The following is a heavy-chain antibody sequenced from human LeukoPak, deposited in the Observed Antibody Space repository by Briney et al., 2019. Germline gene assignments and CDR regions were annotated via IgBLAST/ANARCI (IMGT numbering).Heavy chain of an antibody. V-gene: IGHV1-69*13. J-gene: IGHJ5*02. CDR1: GGTFSSYA. Sequence: SVKVPCKASGGTFSSYAISWVRQAPGQGLGWMGGIIPIFGTANYAQKFQGRVTITADESTSIAYMELSSLRSEDTAVYYCASSYCSSTSCYVPYNWFDPWGQGTLVTVSS. D-gene: IGHD2-2*01. CDR2: IIPIFGTA. CDR3: ASSYCSSTSCYVPYNWFDP.